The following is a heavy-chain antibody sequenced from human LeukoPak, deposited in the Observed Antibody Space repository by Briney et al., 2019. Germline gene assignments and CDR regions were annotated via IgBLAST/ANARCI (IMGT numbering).Heavy chain of an antibody. Sequence: PGGSLRLSCAASAFTFSSYSMNWVRQTPGKGLEWVSSISSSSSYIYYADSVKGRFTISRDNAKNSLYLQMNSLRAEDTAVYYCAREGYAIWFDHWGQGTLVTVSS. J-gene: IGHJ5*02. V-gene: IGHV3-21*01. D-gene: IGHD2-8*01. CDR2: ISSSSSYI. CDR1: AFTFSSYS. CDR3: AREGYAIWFDH.